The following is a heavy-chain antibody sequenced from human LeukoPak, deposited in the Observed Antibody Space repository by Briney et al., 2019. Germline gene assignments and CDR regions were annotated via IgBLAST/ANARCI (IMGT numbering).Heavy chain of an antibody. D-gene: IGHD4-17*01. J-gene: IGHJ3*02. CDR3: ARGHYGDIAFDI. CDR2: IKSDGSST. Sequence: PGGSLRLSCAASGFSFSSYWMHWVRQAPGKGLVWVARIKSDGSSTDYADYVKGRFTISRDNAKNTLYLQMNSLRAEDTAVYYCARGHYGDIAFDIWGQGTMVTVSS. CDR1: GFSFSSYW. V-gene: IGHV3-74*01.